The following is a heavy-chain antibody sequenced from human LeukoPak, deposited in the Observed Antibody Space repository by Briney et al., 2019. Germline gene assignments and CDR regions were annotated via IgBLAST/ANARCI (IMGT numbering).Heavy chain of an antibody. CDR2: ISGGADGI. CDR1: GFTFSSYA. V-gene: IGHV3-23*01. D-gene: IGHD1-26*01. Sequence: GGSLRLSCAVSGFTFSSYAMSWVRQAPGEGLEWASVISGGADGIYYADSVKGRFTISRDNAKNSLYLQMNSLRAEDTAVYYCARDSEDMDGSYYDFDYWGQGTLVTVSS. J-gene: IGHJ4*02. CDR3: ARDSEDMDGSYYDFDY.